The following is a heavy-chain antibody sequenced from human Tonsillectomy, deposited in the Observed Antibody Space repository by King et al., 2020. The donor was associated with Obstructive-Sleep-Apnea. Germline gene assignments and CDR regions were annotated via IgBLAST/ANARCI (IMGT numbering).Heavy chain of an antibody. CDR1: GFTFSSYG. Sequence: VQLVESGGGVVQPGGSLTLSCAASGFTFSSYGMHWVRQAPGRGLEWVAFIRYDADDKNYADSVNGRFTISRDNHNDTLYLEMNRLTDEDRAVYYCAKEGRYDGSSAGSWYLGLWGRGTLVTVSS. D-gene: IGHD1-26*01. CDR3: AKEGRYDGSSAGSWYLGL. CDR2: IRYDADDK. V-gene: IGHV3-30*02. J-gene: IGHJ2*01.